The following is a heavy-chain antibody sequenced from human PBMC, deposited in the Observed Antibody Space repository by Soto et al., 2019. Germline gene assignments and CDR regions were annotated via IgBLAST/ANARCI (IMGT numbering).Heavy chain of an antibody. D-gene: IGHD1-26*01. CDR1: GFTFTSSA. V-gene: IGHV1-58*01. J-gene: IGHJ3*02. Sequence: SVKVSCKASGFTFTSSAVQWVRQARGQRLEWIGWIVVGSGNTNYTQKFQERVTITRDMSTSTAYMELSSLRSEDTAVYYCAASSGSYYGDAFDIWGQGTMVTVSS. CDR2: IVVGSGNT. CDR3: AASSGSYYGDAFDI.